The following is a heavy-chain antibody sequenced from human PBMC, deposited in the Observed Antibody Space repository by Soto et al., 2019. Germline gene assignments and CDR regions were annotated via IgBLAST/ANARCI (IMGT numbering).Heavy chain of an antibody. J-gene: IGHJ3*02. V-gene: IGHV3-11*01. CDR1: GFTFSDYY. CDR2: ISSSGSTI. D-gene: IGHD3-16*01. CDR3: ARTMITFGGVIDPVAFDI. Sequence: GGPLRLSCAASGFTFSDYYMSWIRQAPGKGLEWVSYISSSGSTIYYADSVKGRFTVSRDNAKNSLYLQMNSLRAEDTAVYYCARTMITFGGVIDPVAFDIWGQGTMVTVSS.